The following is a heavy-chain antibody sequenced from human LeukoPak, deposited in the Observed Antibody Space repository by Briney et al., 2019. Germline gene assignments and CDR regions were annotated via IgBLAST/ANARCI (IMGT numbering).Heavy chain of an antibody. CDR3: ARGGDYGDYVFHY. Sequence: SETLSLTCAVYGGSFSDYYWTWIRQPQGKGLEWIGEIYHSGSTNYNPSLKSRVTISVDTSKNQFSLKLYSVTAADTAVYYCARGGDYGDYVFHYWGQGTLVTVSS. J-gene: IGHJ4*02. V-gene: IGHV4-34*01. CDR2: IYHSGST. CDR1: GGSFSDYY. D-gene: IGHD4-17*01.